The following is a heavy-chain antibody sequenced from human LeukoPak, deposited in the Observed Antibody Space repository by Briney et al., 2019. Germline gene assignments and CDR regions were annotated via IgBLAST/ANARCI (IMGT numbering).Heavy chain of an antibody. J-gene: IGHJ4*02. D-gene: IGHD3-3*01. V-gene: IGHV3-21*01. CDR1: GFTFSSYS. CDR3: ARDTASAIFGVVPKDY. CDR2: ISSSSSYI. Sequence: PGGSLRLSCAASGFTFSSYSMNWVRQAPGKGLEWVSSISSSSSYIYYADSVKGRFTISRDNAKNSLYLQMNSLRAEDTAVYYCARDTASAIFGVVPKDYWGQGTLVTVSS.